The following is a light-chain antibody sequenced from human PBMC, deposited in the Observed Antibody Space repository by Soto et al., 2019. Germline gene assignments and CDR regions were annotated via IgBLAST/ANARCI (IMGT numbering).Light chain of an antibody. Sequence: EVVLTQSPGTLSLSPGESATLSCRASQSVYINSLAWYQHKRGRAPRLLIYGASTRATAVPDRFTGSGSGTDFALTISNLEPEDAAVYYCQQYGDSPFTFGPGTNLDIK. J-gene: IGKJ2*01. V-gene: IGKV3-20*01. CDR1: QSVYINS. CDR3: QQYGDSPFT. CDR2: GAS.